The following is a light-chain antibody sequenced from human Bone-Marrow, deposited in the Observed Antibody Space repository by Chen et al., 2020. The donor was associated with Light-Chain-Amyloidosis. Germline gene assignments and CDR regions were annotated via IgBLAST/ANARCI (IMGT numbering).Light chain of an antibody. V-gene: IGLV3-21*02. J-gene: IGLJ3*02. CDR3: QVWDRSSDRPV. Sequence: YVLTQPSSVSVAPGQTATIACGGNNIGSSSVHWYQQTPGQAPLLVVYDDSDRPSGIPERLSGSNSGNTATLTISRVEAGDEADYYCQVWDRSSDRPVFGGGTKLTVL. CDR2: DDS. CDR1: NIGSSS.